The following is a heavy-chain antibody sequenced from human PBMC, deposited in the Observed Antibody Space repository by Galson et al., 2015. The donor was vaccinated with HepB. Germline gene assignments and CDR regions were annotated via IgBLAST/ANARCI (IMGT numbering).Heavy chain of an antibody. CDR3: AREPTIAVAGTYYYYGMDV. J-gene: IGHJ6*02. CDR1: GGSVSYS. Sequence: LTCTVFGGSVSYSWSWIRQAAGTGLEWIGRVYSTGSTNDNPTLKSRVTMSIDKSKKQVSLRLTSVTAADTAVYYCAREPTIAVAGTYYYYGMDVWGQGTPVTVSS. V-gene: IGHV4-4*07. D-gene: IGHD6-19*01. CDR2: VYSTGST.